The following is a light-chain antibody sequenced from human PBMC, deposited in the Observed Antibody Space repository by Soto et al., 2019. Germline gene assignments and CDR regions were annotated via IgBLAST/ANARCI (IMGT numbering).Light chain of an antibody. J-gene: IGLJ1*01. Sequence: QSVLTQPASVSWSPGQSITISCTGTSSDVGSYNLVSWYQQHPGKAPKLMIYEGSKRPSGVSNRFSGSKSGNTASLTISGLQAEDEADYYCCSYAGSSTTYVFGTGTQLTVL. CDR2: EGS. V-gene: IGLV2-23*01. CDR1: SSDVGSYNL. CDR3: CSYAGSSTTYV.